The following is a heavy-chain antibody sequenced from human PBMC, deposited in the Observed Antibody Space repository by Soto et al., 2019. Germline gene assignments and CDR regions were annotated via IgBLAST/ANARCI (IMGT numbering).Heavy chain of an antibody. CDR3: AREDLTGDEFDY. V-gene: IGHV3-21*01. CDR2: ISSSSSYI. Sequence: GGSLRLSCAASGFTFSSYSMNWVRQAPGKGLEWVSSISSSSSYIYYADSVKGRFTISRDNAKNSLYLQMNSLRAEDTAVYYCAREDLTGDEFDYWGQGTLVTV. D-gene: IGHD7-27*01. J-gene: IGHJ4*02. CDR1: GFTFSSYS.